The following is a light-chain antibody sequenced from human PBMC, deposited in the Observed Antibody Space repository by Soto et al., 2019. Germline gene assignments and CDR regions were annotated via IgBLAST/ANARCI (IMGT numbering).Light chain of an antibody. Sequence: DIQMTQSPSSLYASVGDRVTITCRASQDISNYLAWFQQKPGKPPKSLIYAISNLERGVPTRFGGSGSGTDFTLTITSLQPEDFGTYHCLQYMSYPVTFGQGTRLDIK. V-gene: IGKV1-16*01. J-gene: IGKJ5*01. CDR3: LQYMSYPVT. CDR1: QDISNY. CDR2: AIS.